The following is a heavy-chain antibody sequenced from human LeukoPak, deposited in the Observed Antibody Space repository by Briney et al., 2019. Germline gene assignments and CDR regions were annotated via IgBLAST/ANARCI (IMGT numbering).Heavy chain of an antibody. Sequence: PGGSLRLSCAAPGFTFSSYGMHWVRQAPGKGLEWVAVIWYDGSNKYYADSVKGRFTISRDNSKNTLFLQMNSLRAEDTAVYYCARRNGEVVDYWGQGTLVTVSS. J-gene: IGHJ4*02. D-gene: IGHD2-8*01. CDR3: ARRNGEVVDY. CDR1: GFTFSSYG. CDR2: IWYDGSNK. V-gene: IGHV3-33*01.